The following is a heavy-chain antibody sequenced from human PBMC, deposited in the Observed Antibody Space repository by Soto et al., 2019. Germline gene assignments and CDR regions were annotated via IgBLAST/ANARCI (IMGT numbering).Heavy chain of an antibody. CDR1: EFTISNHA. J-gene: IGHJ2*01. CDR3: AIAPPDL. Sequence: GGPMRLSXAASEFTISNHAMSWISKTQGKGLEWVSAISGSGGSIYYADSVKGRFTISRDNSKNTLYLQMNSPRAEDEAVYCGAIAPPDLWGHGTLVTVSS. V-gene: IGHV3-23*01. CDR2: ISGSGGSI.